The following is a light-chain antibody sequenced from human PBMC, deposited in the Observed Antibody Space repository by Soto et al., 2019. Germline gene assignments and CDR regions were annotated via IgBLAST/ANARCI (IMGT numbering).Light chain of an antibody. CDR3: CSYAGSSPYV. CDR1: SSDVGGYNL. V-gene: IGLV2-23*01. CDR2: EGS. Sequence: QSALTQPASVSGSPGQSITISCTGTSSDVGGYNLVSWYQQPPGKAPKLMIYEGSTRPSGVSNRFSGSKSGNTASLTISGLQAEDEADYYCCSYAGSSPYVFGTGTKVTVL. J-gene: IGLJ1*01.